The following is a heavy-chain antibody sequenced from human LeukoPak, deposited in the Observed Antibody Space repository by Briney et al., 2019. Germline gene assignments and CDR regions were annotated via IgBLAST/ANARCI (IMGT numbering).Heavy chain of an antibody. Sequence: GGSLRLSCAASGFTFSSYAMSWVRQAPGKGLEWVSAISGSGDSTYYADSVKGRFTISRDNSKNTLYLQMNSLRAEDTAVYHCAKEVTMIVVLTAHDYWGQGTLVAVSS. V-gene: IGHV3-23*01. CDR1: GFTFSSYA. CDR2: ISGSGDST. D-gene: IGHD3-22*01. J-gene: IGHJ4*02. CDR3: AKEVTMIVVLTAHDY.